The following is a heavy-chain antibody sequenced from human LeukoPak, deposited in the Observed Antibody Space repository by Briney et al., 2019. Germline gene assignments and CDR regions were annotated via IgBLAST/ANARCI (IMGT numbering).Heavy chain of an antibody. Sequence: PGGSLRLSCAASGFTFSSYWMSWVRQAPGKGLEWVANIKQDGSEKYYVDSVKGRFTISRDNAKNSLYLQMNSLRAEDTAVYYCARGPVIAAYYFDYWGQGTLVTVSS. V-gene: IGHV3-7*01. J-gene: IGHJ4*02. CDR1: GFTFSSYW. CDR2: IKQDGSEK. CDR3: ARGPVIAAYYFDY. D-gene: IGHD6-25*01.